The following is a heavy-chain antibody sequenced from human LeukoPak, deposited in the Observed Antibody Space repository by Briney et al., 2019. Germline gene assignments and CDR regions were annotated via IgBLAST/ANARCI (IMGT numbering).Heavy chain of an antibody. CDR3: ARGVNSGYFDY. V-gene: IGHV4-59*01. CDR2: IYYSGST. CDR1: GGSFSGYY. J-gene: IGHJ4*02. D-gene: IGHD1-26*01. Sequence: SETLSLTCAVYGGSFSGYYWSWIRQPPGKGLEWIGYIYYSGSTNYNPSLKSRVTISVDTSKNQFSLKLTSVTAADTAVYYCARGVNSGYFDYCGQGTLVTVSS.